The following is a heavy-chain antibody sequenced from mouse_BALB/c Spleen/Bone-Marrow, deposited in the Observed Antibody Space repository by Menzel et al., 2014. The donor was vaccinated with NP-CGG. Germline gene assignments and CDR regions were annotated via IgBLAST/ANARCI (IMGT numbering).Heavy chain of an antibody. CDR2: INPDSRTI. D-gene: IGHD2-14*01. Sequence: DVQLVESGGGLVQPGGSLKLSCAASGFDFSRFWMSWVRQAPGKGLEWIGEINPDSRTINYTPSLKDKFIISRDNAKNTLYLQMSKVRSEDTALYYCARLGYHGAMAYWGQGTSVTVSS. J-gene: IGHJ4*01. V-gene: IGHV4-1*02. CDR3: ARLGYHGAMAY. CDR1: GFDFSRFW.